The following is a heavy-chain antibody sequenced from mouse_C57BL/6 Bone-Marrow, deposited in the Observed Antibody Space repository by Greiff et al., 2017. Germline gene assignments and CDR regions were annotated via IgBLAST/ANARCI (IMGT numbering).Heavy chain of an antibody. CDR3: SRQVTTVLATKYFDV. CDR2: ISGGGGNT. Sequence: EVKVVESGGGLVKPGGSLKLSCAASGFTFSSYTMSWVRQTPEKRLQWVAAISGGGGNTYYPDRVKGRFTISRDNDKNILYLQMSRLRSEDTALYYCSRQVTTVLATKYFDVWGTGTTVTVSS. CDR1: GFTFSSYT. D-gene: IGHD1-1*01. J-gene: IGHJ1*03. V-gene: IGHV5-9*01.